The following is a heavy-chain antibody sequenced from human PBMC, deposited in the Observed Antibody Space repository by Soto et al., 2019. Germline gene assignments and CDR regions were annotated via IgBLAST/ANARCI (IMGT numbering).Heavy chain of an antibody. Sequence: GGSLSLSCAASGVTFSSYAMSWVRQPPGKGLEWVSAISGSGGSTYYAAPVKGRFTTSSTNTKNTLHLQMNSRRAEDTAVYYCGKLTGSLNFGVVNTTDLWGQATLVTVFS. CDR2: ISGSGGST. CDR1: GVTFSSYA. CDR3: GKLTGSLNFGVVNTTDL. V-gene: IGHV3-23*01. J-gene: IGHJ5*02. D-gene: IGHD3-3*01.